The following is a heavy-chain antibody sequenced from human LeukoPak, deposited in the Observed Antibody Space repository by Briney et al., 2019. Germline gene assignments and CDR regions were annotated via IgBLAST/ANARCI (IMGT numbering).Heavy chain of an antibody. V-gene: IGHV3-9*01. CDR2: ISWDSRSK. CDR3: AKEPSGNYYMDV. J-gene: IGHJ6*03. Sequence: GRSLRLSCAASGFTFEDYAMHWVRQAPGRGLEWVSGISWDSRSKTYADSAKGRFTISRDNAKNSLYLQMNSLRGEDTALYYCAKEPSGNYYMDVWGKGTTVTVSS. CDR1: GFTFEDYA.